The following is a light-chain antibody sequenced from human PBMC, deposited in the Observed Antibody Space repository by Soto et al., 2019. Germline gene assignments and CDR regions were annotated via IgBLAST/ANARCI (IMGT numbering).Light chain of an antibody. CDR2: AAS. V-gene: IGKV1-9*01. CDR3: QQLKSYPLT. CDR1: QGISSY. Sequence: DIQLTQSPSFLSASVGDRVTITCRASQGISSYLAWYQQKPGKAPNLLIYAASTLQSGVPSRFSGSGSGTEFTLTISSLQPEDFTTYHCQQLKSYPLTFGQGTRLEIK. J-gene: IGKJ5*01.